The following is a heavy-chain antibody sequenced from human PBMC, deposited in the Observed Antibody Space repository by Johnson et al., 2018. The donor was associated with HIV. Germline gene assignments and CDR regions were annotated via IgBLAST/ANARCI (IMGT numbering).Heavy chain of an antibody. J-gene: IGHJ3*02. Sequence: VPLVESGGGMVRPGLSLTLSCPASRFTFYDYGTRWVRQAPGTVLELVSAIDTVGDTYYADSVRGLSTISRDNSNNTLYLHMNSLRPDDTGVYYCAKDSGKWSGVRFAFDTWGQGTMVTVSS. V-gene: IGHV3-23*04. CDR1: RFTFYDYG. D-gene: IGHD3-10*01. CDR3: AKDSGKWSGVRFAFDT. CDR2: IDTVGDT.